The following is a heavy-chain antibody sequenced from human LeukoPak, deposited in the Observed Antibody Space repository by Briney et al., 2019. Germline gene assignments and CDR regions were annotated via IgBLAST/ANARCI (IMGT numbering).Heavy chain of an antibody. CDR3: ARGTTNLGDCSSTSCPGYDY. CDR2: ISSSSSYI. J-gene: IGHJ4*02. V-gene: IGHV3-21*01. D-gene: IGHD2-2*01. CDR1: GFTFSSYG. Sequence: PGGSLRLSCAASGFTFSSYGMNWVRQAPGKGLEWVSSISSSSSYIYYADSVKGRFTISRDKAKNSLNLQMNSLRAEDTAVYYCARGTTNLGDCSSTSCPGYDYWGQGTLVTVSS.